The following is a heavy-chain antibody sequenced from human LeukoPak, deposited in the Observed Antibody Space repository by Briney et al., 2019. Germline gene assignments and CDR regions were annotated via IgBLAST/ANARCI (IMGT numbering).Heavy chain of an antibody. J-gene: IGHJ4*02. Sequence: SVKVSCKASGGSFNNHAISWVRQAPGQGLEWMGRIIPIVDIPNYAQQFQGRVTITAGKSTTTAHMELSSLRSEDTAVYYCARDTNGDYVSADNWGQGTLVTVSA. V-gene: IGHV1-69*04. CDR2: IIPIVDIP. CDR3: ARDTNGDYVSADN. CDR1: GGSFNNHA. D-gene: IGHD4-17*01.